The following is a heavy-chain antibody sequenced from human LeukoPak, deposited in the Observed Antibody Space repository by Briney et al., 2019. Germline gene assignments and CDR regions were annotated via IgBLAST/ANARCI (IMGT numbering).Heavy chain of an antibody. Sequence: SQTLSLTCAIFGDSVSSDSAAWNWIRQSPSRGLEWLGRTYYRSKWYNDYAESVKSRLAINQDTSKNQFSLELNSVTPEDTAVYYCVRGVTAWYDYWGQGTLVTVSS. V-gene: IGHV6-1*01. CDR2: TYYRSKWYN. CDR1: GDSVSSDSAA. J-gene: IGHJ4*02. D-gene: IGHD6-13*01. CDR3: VRGVTAWYDY.